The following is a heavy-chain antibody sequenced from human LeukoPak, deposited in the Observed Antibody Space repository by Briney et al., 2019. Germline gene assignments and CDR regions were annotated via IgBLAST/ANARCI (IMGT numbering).Heavy chain of an antibody. V-gene: IGHV3-11*04. CDR2: ISSSGSTI. CDR1: GFTFSDYY. Sequence: GGSLRLSCAASGFTFSDYYMSWIRQAPGKGLEWVSYISSSGSTIYYADSVKGRFTISRDNAKNSLYLQMNSLRAEDTAVYYCARMGAFSSWFSGWFDPWGQGTLVTVSS. D-gene: IGHD6-13*01. CDR3: ARMGAFSSWFSGWFDP. J-gene: IGHJ5*02.